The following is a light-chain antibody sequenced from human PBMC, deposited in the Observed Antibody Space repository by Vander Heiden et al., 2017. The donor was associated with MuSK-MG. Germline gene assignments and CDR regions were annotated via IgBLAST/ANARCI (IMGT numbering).Light chain of an antibody. Sequence: DIQMTQSPSTLSASVRDRVTITCRASQIISTWLAWYQQKPGKAPKLLIYKASSLESGVPSRFSGSGSGTEFTLTISSLQPDDFATYYCQQYKSYPWTFGQGTKVEIK. V-gene: IGKV1-5*03. CDR2: KAS. CDR3: QQYKSYPWT. J-gene: IGKJ1*01. CDR1: QIISTW.